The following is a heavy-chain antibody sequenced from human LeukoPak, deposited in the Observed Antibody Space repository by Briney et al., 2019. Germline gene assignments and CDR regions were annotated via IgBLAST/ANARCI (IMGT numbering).Heavy chain of an antibody. J-gene: IGHJ5*02. CDR1: GGSISGYY. V-gene: IGHV4-59*08. Sequence: SETLSLTCTVSGGSISGYYWSWIRQPPGKGLEWIGYIYYSGSTNYNPSLKSQVTISVDTSKNQFSLKLSSVTAADTAVYYCARGLVVTPGDWFDPWGQGTLVTVSS. D-gene: IGHD2/OR15-2a*01. CDR2: IYYSGST. CDR3: ARGLVVTPGDWFDP.